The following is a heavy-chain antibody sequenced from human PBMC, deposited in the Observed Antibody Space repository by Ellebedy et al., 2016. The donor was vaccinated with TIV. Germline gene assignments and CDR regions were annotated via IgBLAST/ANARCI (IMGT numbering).Heavy chain of an antibody. Sequence: AASVKVSCKASGYTFTSYGISWVRQAPGQRLKWMGWISAYNGNTNYAQKLQRRVTMTTDTSTSKAYMELRSLRSDDTAVYYWARLYSLWAYAFDIWGQGTMVTVSS. J-gene: IGHJ3*02. V-gene: IGHV1-18*01. CDR3: ARLYSLWAYAFDI. D-gene: IGHD2-21*01. CDR2: ISAYNGNT. CDR1: GYTFTSYG.